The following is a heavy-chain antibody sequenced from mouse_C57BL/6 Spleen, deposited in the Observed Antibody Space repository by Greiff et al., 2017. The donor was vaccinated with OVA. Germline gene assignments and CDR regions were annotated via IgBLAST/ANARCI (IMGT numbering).Heavy chain of an antibody. D-gene: IGHD4-1*01. J-gene: IGHJ2*01. V-gene: IGHV1-82*01. CDR2: IYPGDGDT. CDR1: GYAFSSSW. CDR3: ARWGGNWDPYYFDY. Sequence: QVQLQQSGPELVKPGASVKISCKASGYAFSSSWMNWVKQRPGKGLEWIGRIYPGDGDTNYNGKFKGKATLTADKSSSTAYMQLSSLTSEDSAVYFCARWGGNWDPYYFDYWGQGTTLTVSS.